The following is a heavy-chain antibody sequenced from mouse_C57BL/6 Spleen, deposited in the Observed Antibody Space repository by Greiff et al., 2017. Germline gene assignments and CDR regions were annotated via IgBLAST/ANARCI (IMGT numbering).Heavy chain of an antibody. CDR2: ISSGGSYT. J-gene: IGHJ2*01. CDR1: GFTFSSYG. Sequence: EVQLQESGGDLVKPGGSLKLSCAASGFTFSSYGMSWVRQTPDKRLEWVATISSGGSYTYYPDSVKGRFTISRDNAKNTLYLQMSSLKSEDTAMYYCARRGDGYYFDYWGQGTTLTVSS. V-gene: IGHV5-6*01. D-gene: IGHD2-3*01. CDR3: ARRGDGYYFDY.